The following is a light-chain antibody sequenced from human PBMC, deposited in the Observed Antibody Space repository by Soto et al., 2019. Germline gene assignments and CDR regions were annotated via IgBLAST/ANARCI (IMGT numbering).Light chain of an antibody. CDR1: SSDVGAYDY. CDR2: KVS. V-gene: IGLV2-14*01. Sequence: QSALTQAASVSGSPGQSITISCTGTSSDVGAYDYVTWYQQHPGKAPKVMIYKVSNRPSGVSNRFSGSKSGNTASLTISGLQAEDEADYYCSSYTTGSLGVFGGGTKLPVL. CDR3: SSYTTGSLGV. J-gene: IGLJ3*02.